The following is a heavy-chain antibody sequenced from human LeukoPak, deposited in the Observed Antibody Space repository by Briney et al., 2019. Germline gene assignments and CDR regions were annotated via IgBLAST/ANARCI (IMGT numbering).Heavy chain of an antibody. V-gene: IGHV3-30*02. CDR1: GFTFSTYG. CDR3: AKDLGLPGYMDV. D-gene: IGHD3-10*01. J-gene: IGHJ6*03. CDR2: IRYDGSNK. Sequence: GGSLRLSCVASGFTFSTYGMHWVRQAPGKGLEWVAFIRYDGSNKYYADSVKGRFTISRDNSKNTLYLQMNSLRAEDTAVYYCAKDLGLPGYMDVWGKGTTVTISS.